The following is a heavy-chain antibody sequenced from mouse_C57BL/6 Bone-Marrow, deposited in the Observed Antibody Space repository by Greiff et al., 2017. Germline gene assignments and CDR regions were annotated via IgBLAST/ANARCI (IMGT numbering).Heavy chain of an antibody. D-gene: IGHD1-2*01. J-gene: IGHJ1*03. CDR3: VSRSTTAFDV. CDR2: IRSKSNNYAT. Sequence: GGGLVQPKGSLKLSCEASGFSFNTYAMNWVRQAPGKGLEWVARIRSKSNNYATYYADSVKDRFNISSDDSESMLYLQMNNLTTEDTAMYYCVSRSTTAFDVWGTGTTVTVSS. V-gene: IGHV10-1*01. CDR1: GFSFNTYA.